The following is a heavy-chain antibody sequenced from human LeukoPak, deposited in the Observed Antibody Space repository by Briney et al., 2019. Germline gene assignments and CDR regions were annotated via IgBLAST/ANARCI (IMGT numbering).Heavy chain of an antibody. V-gene: IGHV1-69*05. D-gene: IGHD4/OR15-4a*01. Sequence: ALVKVSCKASGGTFSSYAISWVRQAPGQGLEWMGGIIPIFGTANYAQKFQGRVTITTDESTSTAYMELSSLRSEDTAVYYCAREGRLTPYFDYWGQGTLVTVSS. CDR3: AREGRLTPYFDY. CDR2: IIPIFGTA. J-gene: IGHJ4*02. CDR1: GGTFSSYA.